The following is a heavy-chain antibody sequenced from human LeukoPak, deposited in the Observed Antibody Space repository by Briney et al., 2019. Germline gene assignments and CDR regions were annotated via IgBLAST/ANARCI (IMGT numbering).Heavy chain of an antibody. J-gene: IGHJ4*02. CDR2: ISGSGGST. V-gene: IGHV3-23*01. CDR3: AKVGSGWYYFDY. D-gene: IGHD6-19*01. CDR1: GFTFSSYA. Sequence: GGSLRLSCAASGFTFSSYAMSWVRQAPGKGLEWVSAISGSGGSTYYADSVKGRFTISRDNSMNTLYLQMNSLRAEDTAVYYCAKVGSGWYYFDYWGQGTLVTVSS.